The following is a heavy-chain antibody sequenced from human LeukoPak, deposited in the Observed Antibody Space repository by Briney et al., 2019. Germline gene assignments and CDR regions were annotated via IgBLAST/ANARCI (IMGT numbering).Heavy chain of an antibody. CDR3: ARGRYYYDSGSYYNVYYFDY. CDR2: IKQDGSEK. J-gene: IGHJ4*02. D-gene: IGHD3-10*01. CDR1: GFTFSNYW. Sequence: GGSLRLSCAASGFTFSNYWMSWVRQAPGKGLEWVANIKQDGSEKYYVDSVKGRFTISRDNTKSSLYLQLNSLRAKDTAVYYCARGRYYYDSGSYYNVYYFDYWGQGTLVTVSS. V-gene: IGHV3-7*04.